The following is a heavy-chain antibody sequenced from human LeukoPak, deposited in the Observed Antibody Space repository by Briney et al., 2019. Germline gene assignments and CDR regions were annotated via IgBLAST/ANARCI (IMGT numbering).Heavy chain of an antibody. CDR1: GYTFTGYY. CDR3: ARPYLWGSYHDAFDI. J-gene: IGHJ3*02. CDR2: INPLSGGT. Sequence: PWVKVSCKASGYTFTGYYLHWVRQAPGQGLEWMGWINPLSGGTPYAQNFRGRVTMTRDTSISTAYMVLSRLRSDDTAVYYCARPYLWGSYHDAFDIWGQGSMVTVSS. V-gene: IGHV1-2*02. D-gene: IGHD3-16*02.